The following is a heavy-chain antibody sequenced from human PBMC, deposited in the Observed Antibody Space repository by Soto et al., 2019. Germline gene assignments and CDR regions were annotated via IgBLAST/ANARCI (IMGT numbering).Heavy chain of an antibody. CDR3: ARHSLWFGELLFDYYYYGMDV. V-gene: IGHV5-10-1*01. D-gene: IGHD3-10*01. J-gene: IGHJ6*02. CDR1: GYSFTSYW. CDR2: IDPSDSYT. Sequence: PGESLKISCKGSGYSFTSYWISWVRQMPGKGLEWMGRIDPSDSYTNYSPSFQGHVTISADKSISTAYLQWSSLKASDTAMYYCARHSLWFGELLFDYYYYGMDVWGQGTTVTVSS.